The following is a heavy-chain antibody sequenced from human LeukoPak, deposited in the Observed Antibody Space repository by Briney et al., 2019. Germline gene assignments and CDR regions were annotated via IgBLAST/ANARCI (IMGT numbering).Heavy chain of an antibody. CDR3: AKEITNSNGWYADY. CDR1: GFTFSSYA. Sequence: GGSLRLSCAASGFTFSSYAMHWVRQAPGKGLEWVAVISYDGSNKYYADSVKGRFTISRDNSKNTLYLQMSSLRAEDTAIYYCAKEITNSNGWYADYWGQGTLVTVSS. V-gene: IGHV3-30-3*01. CDR2: ISYDGSNK. J-gene: IGHJ4*02. D-gene: IGHD6-19*01.